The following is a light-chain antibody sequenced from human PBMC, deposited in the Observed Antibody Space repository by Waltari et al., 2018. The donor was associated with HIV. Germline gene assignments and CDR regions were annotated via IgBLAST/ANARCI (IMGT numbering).Light chain of an antibody. J-gene: IGKJ5*01. CDR1: QSINNY. V-gene: IGKV1-39*01. CDR3: QQSYSTPRIT. CDR2: AAS. Sequence: DIQMTQSPSSLSASVGDRVTITCRASQSINNYLNWYQQKPGKAPKLLIYAASSLQSGVPSKFSCSGSGTDFTLTISSLQPEDFATYYCQQSYSTPRITFGQGTRLGIK.